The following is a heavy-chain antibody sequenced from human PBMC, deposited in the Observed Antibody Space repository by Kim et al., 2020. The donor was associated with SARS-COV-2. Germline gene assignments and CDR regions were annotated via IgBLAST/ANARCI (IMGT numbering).Heavy chain of an antibody. CDR2: ISGSGGST. D-gene: IGHD3-22*01. Sequence: GGSLRLSCAASGFTFSSYAMSWVRQAPGKGLEWVSAISGSGGSTYYADSVKGRFTFSRDNSRNTLYLQMNSLRAEDTAVYYCAKSPSYYYDSSGYPFGYWGQGALVTVSS. J-gene: IGHJ4*02. CDR3: AKSPSYYYDSSGYPFGY. V-gene: IGHV3-23*01. CDR1: GFTFSSYA.